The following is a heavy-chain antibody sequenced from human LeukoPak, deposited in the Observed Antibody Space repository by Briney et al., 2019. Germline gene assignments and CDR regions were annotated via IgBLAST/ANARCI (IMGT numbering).Heavy chain of an antibody. CDR1: GFSFSSYS. J-gene: IGHJ4*02. CDR2: ISSGSKYI. D-gene: IGHD5-18*01. CDR3: ARALSYSYGSMDF. Sequence: PGGSLTLSCAASGFSFSSYSMNWVRQAPGKGLEWVSSISSGSKYIYNADSLKGRFAISRDNAKNSLYLQMNSLRAEDTAVYYCARALSYSYGSMDFWGQGILVIVSS. V-gene: IGHV3-21*01.